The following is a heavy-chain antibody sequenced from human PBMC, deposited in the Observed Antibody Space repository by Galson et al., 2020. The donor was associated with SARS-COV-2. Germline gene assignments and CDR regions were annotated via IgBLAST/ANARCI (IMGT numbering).Heavy chain of an antibody. D-gene: IGHD3-10*01. CDR1: GGSLNIYY. Sequence: ASDTLSLPCPVPGGSLNIYYWSWIRTPPGKGLEWIGYLYYVGKTKYNPSLKSRVTISVDTSKSQFSLTLSSVTAADAAVYYCARLPVVRGVDSWGQGILVTVSS. CDR3: ARLPVVRGVDS. V-gene: IGHV4-59*07. J-gene: IGHJ4*02. CDR2: LYYVGKT.